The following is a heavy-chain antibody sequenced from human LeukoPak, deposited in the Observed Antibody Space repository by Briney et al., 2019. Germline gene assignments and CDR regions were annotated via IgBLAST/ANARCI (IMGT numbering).Heavy chain of an antibody. V-gene: IGHV3-23*01. D-gene: IGHD3-10*01. J-gene: IGHJ4*02. CDR3: AKNGESRLIYYFDY. Sequence: QPGGSLRLSCLASGFTFSNYAMSWVREAPGKGLEWVSIISDSGGSTHRAESVKGRLTISRDSSKNTVYLQMNSLRVEDTAVYYCAKNGESRLIYYFDYWGQGTLVTVSS. CDR2: ISDSGGST. CDR1: GFTFSNYA.